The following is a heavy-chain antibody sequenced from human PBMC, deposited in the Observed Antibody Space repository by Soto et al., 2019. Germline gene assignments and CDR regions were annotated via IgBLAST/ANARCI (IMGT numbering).Heavy chain of an antibody. D-gene: IGHD5-12*01. CDR1: GGSMGGYY. CDR2: ISYSGSA. J-gene: IGHJ1*01. V-gene: IGHV4-59*01. Sequence: SETLAVTCTVSGGSMGGYYWNWIRQPPGKGLELMGYISYSGSADYNPSLKSRVTISQDPSRNQFSLRLTSVTAADTATYYCECSHDYGNHFFSWGQRTLVTVSS. CDR3: ECSHDYGNHFFS.